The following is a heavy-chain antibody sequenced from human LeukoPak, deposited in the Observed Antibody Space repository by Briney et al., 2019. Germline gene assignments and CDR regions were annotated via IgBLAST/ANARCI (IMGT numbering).Heavy chain of an antibody. D-gene: IGHD1-26*01. J-gene: IGHJ5*02. CDR2: INHSGST. Sequence: SETLSLTCTVYGGSFSGYYWSWIRQPPGKGLEWIGEINHSGSTNYNPSLKSRVTISVDTSKNQFSLKPSSVTAADTAVYYCATKNPRTNIVGAVPRYWFDPWGQGTLVTVSS. CDR3: ATKNPRTNIVGAVPRYWFDP. CDR1: GGSFSGYY. V-gene: IGHV4-34*01.